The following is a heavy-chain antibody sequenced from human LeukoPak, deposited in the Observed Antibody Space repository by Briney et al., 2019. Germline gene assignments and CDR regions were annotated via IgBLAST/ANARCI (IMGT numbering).Heavy chain of an antibody. J-gene: IGHJ1*01. CDR3: ARVRGASSPEYFQH. CDR2: ISSSGSTI. V-gene: IGHV3-11*01. CDR1: GFTFRAYY. Sequence: PGGSLRLSCAAPGFTFRAYYMSCIRPAPGKGLDWVSYISSSGSTIYYADSVKGRFTISRDNAKNSLYLQVNSLRAEDTAVYYCARVRGASSPEYFQHWGQGTLVTVSS. D-gene: IGHD6-13*01.